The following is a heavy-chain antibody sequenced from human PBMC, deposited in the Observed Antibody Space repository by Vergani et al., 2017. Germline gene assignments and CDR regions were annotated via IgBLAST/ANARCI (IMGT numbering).Heavy chain of an antibody. CDR1: GFTFDDYA. CDR2: ISWNSGSI. D-gene: IGHD1-14*01. CDR3: TTHSALGFDY. V-gene: IGHV3-9*01. J-gene: IGHJ4*02. Sequence: VQLVESGGGLVKPGGSLRLSCAASGFTFDDYAMHWVRQAPGKGLEWVSGISWNSGSIGYADSVKGRFTISRDNAKNSLYLQMNSLKTEDTAVYYCTTHSALGFDYWGQGTLVTVSS.